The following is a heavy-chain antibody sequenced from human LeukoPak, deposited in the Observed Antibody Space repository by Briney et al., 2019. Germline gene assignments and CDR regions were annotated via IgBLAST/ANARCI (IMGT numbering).Heavy chain of an antibody. Sequence: SVKVSCKASGGTFSSYAISWVRQALGQGLEWMGRIIPILGIANYAQKFQGRVTITADKSTSTAYMELSSLRSEDTAVYYCARGPYYYDSSGYYHMNNWFDPWGQGTLVTVSS. J-gene: IGHJ5*02. V-gene: IGHV1-69*04. CDR3: ARGPYYYDSSGYYHMNNWFDP. CDR2: IIPILGIA. D-gene: IGHD3-22*01. CDR1: GGTFSSYA.